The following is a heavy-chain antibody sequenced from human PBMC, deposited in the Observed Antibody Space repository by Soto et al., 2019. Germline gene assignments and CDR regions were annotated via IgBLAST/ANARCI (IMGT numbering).Heavy chain of an antibody. CDR1: GFTFSSAW. Sequence: GGSLRLSCAASGFTFSSAWIYWVRQAPGKGLEWVGRIRSKTDGGTTDFAALVKGRFAISRDDSKNMVYLQMNSLKIEDTAMYYCTTDSYFTMSLVRFVLWGHGTLVTVS. CDR2: IRSKTDGGTT. V-gene: IGHV3-15*07. CDR3: TTDSYFTMSLVRFVL. J-gene: IGHJ4*01. D-gene: IGHD3-22*01.